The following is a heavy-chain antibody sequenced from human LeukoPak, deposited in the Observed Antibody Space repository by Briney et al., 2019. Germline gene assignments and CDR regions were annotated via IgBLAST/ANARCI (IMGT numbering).Heavy chain of an antibody. CDR3: ARGRGGYSYGYGADYYYGMDV. CDR2: MNPNSGNT. CDR1: GYTFTSYD. D-gene: IGHD5-18*01. Sequence: ASVKVSCKASGYTFTSYDINWVRQATGQGLEWMGWMNPNSGNTGYAQKFQGRVTMTRNTSISTAYMELSSLRSEDTAVYYCARGRGGYSYGYGADYYYGMDVWGQGTLVTVSS. J-gene: IGHJ6*02. V-gene: IGHV1-8*01.